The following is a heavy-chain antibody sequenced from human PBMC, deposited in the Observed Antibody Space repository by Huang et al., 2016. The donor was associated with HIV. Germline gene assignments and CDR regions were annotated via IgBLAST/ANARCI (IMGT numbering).Heavy chain of an antibody. Sequence: EVQLVQSGAEVKKPGESLKISCQGSGFNFTTYWIGWVRQMPGKGLELMGISYPGDSDTRYSPSFQGQVTISADKSISTAYLKWSSLRASDTAIYFCARTDTYWYFDLWGRGTLVTVSS. CDR3: ARTDTYWYFDL. J-gene: IGHJ2*01. D-gene: IGHD5-18*01. CDR1: GFNFTTYW. CDR2: SYPGDSDT. V-gene: IGHV5-51*01.